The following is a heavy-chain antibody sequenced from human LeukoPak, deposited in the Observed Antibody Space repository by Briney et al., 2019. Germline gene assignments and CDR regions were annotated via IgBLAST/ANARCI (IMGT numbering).Heavy chain of an antibody. CDR2: IKSETDGGTT. CDR3: TTERIAEHPQYAFDI. V-gene: IGHV3-15*01. Sequence: GGSLRLSCAASGFTFSNAWMSWVRQAPGKGLEWVGRIKSETDGGTTDYAAPVKGRFTISRDDSKNTLYLQMNSLKTEDTAVYYCTTERIAEHPQYAFDIWGQGTMVTVSS. D-gene: IGHD6-13*01. CDR1: GFTFSNAW. J-gene: IGHJ3*02.